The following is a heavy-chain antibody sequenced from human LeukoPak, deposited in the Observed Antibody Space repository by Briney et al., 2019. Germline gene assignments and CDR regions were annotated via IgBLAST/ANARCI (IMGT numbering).Heavy chain of an antibody. CDR3: ARANYFDTSGPWN. Sequence: GASVKVSCKPSVYTFTANYMHWVRQAPGQGLEWMGWLNPNSGGTSYAQRLQGRVTMTRDTSISTAYMELSRLRSDDTAVYYCARANYFDTSGPWNWGQGTLVTVSS. CDR1: VYTFTANY. CDR2: LNPNSGGT. D-gene: IGHD3-22*01. J-gene: IGHJ4*02. V-gene: IGHV1-2*02.